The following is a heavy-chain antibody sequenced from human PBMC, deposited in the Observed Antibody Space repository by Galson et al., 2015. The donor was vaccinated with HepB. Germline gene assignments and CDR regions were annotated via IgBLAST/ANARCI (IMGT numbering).Heavy chain of an antibody. V-gene: IGHV3-30*03. CDR3: ARDLGGTTVLDY. D-gene: IGHD1-7*01. J-gene: IGHJ4*02. Sequence: SLRLSCAASGFAFSSYAMHWVRQAPGKGLEWVAVIASNKYYVDSVKGRFTISRDNSKNTLYLHMNSLTLEDTAVYFCARDLGGTTVLDYWGQGTLVTVSS. CDR2: IASNK. CDR1: GFAFSSYA.